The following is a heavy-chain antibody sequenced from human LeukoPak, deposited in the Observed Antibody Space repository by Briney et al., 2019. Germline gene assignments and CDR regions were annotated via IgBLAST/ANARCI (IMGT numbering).Heavy chain of an antibody. CDR1: GFTFSSHS. J-gene: IGHJ6*03. CDR3: ASTTAAGTYYYYYMDV. Sequence: GGSLRLSCAASGFTFSSHSMNWVRQAPGKGLEWVSSISSSSSYIYYADSVKGRFTISRDNAKNSLYLQMNSLRAEDTAVYYCASTTAAGTYYYYYMDVWGKGTTVTISS. D-gene: IGHD6-13*01. CDR2: ISSSSSYI. V-gene: IGHV3-21*01.